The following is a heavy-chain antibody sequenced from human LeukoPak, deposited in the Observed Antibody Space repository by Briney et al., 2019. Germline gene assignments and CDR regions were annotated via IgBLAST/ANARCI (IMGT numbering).Heavy chain of an antibody. CDR2: ISAYNGNT. D-gene: IGHD3-22*01. V-gene: IGHV1-18*01. CDR3: ATRADDSSGYPLDY. Sequence: ASVKVSCKASGYTFTSYGISWVRQAPGQGLEWMGWISAYNGNTNYAQKLQGRVTMTTDTSTSTAYMELRSLRSDDTAVYYCATRADDSSGYPLDYWGQGTLVTVSS. CDR1: GYTFTSYG. J-gene: IGHJ4*02.